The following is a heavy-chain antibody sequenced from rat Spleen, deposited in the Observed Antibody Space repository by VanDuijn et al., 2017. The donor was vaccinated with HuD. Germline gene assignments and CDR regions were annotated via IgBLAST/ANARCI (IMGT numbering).Heavy chain of an antibody. CDR2: ISTGGGNT. V-gene: IGHV5-25*01. Sequence: EVQLVESGGGLVQPGRSLKLSCAASGFTYSNYVMAWVRQAPTKGLEWVASISTGGGNTYYRDSVKGRFTLSRDNAKSTLYLQMGSLRSEDTATYYCTTTEGIGYYFDYWGQGVMVTVSS. D-gene: IGHD1-11*01. J-gene: IGHJ2*01. CDR3: TTTEGIGYYFDY. CDR1: GFTYSNYV.